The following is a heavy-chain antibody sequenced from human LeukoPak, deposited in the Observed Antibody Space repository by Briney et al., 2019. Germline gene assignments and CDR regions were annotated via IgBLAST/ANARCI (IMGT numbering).Heavy chain of an antibody. CDR3: ARDLGHSGYDLYDC. Sequence: GGSLRLSCVDSGITFSKYWMNWVRQAPGKGLEWVANMKHDGNEKHYVDSVEGRFTTSRDNAKSSLYLQMNNLRAEDTAVYYCARDLGHSGYDLYDCWGQGTLVTVSS. V-gene: IGHV3-7*01. J-gene: IGHJ4*02. CDR2: MKHDGNEK. CDR1: GITFSKYW. D-gene: IGHD5-12*01.